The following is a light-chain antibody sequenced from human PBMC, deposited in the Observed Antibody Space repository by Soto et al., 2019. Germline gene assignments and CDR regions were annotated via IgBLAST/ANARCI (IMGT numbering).Light chain of an antibody. CDR3: QQRTLCSPLT. Sequence: EIVLTQSPATLSLSPGERATLSCRASQSVNSFLAWYQQKPGQAPRLLIYDASNRSTGIPARFSGGGSGTDFTLTISSLEPEDSALHCCQQRTLCSPLTFGGGSKVEIK. V-gene: IGKV3-11*01. CDR2: DAS. CDR1: QSVNSF. J-gene: IGKJ4*01.